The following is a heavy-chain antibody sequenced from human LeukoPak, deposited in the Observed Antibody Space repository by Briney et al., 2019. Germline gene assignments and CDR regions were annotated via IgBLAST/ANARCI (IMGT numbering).Heavy chain of an antibody. V-gene: IGHV1-69*13. CDR1: GYTFTSYD. D-gene: IGHD5-18*01. J-gene: IGHJ4*02. CDR3: ARELGYSYGPFDY. CDR2: IIPIFGTA. Sequence: SVKVSCKASGYTFTSYDINWVRQAPGQGLEWMGGIIPIFGTANYAQKFQGRVTITADESTSTAYMELSSLRSEDTAVYYCARELGYSYGPFDYWGQGTLVTVSS.